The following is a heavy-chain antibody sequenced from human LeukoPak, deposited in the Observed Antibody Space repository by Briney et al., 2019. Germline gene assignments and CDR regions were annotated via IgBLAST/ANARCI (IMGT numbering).Heavy chain of an antibody. D-gene: IGHD6-13*01. J-gene: IGHJ4*02. Sequence: ASVKVSCKASGYTFTSYDINWVRQATGQGLEWMGWMNPNSGNTGYAQKFQGRVTMTRNTSISTAYMELSSLRSEDTAVYYCARNLRIAAAGTLSYFHYWGQGTLVTVSS. V-gene: IGHV1-8*01. CDR2: MNPNSGNT. CDR1: GYTFTSYD. CDR3: ARNLRIAAAGTLSYFHY.